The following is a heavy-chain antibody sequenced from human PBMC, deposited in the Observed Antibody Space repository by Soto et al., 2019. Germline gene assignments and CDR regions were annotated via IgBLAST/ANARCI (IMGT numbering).Heavy chain of an antibody. V-gene: IGHV5-51*01. CDR1: GCSFTSYW. Sequence: PGESLKISWKGSGCSFTSYWIGWVRQMPGKGLEWMGIIYPGDSDTRYSPSFQGQVTISADKSISTAYLQWNSLKASDTAMYYCTRQVPYSLGPQPDCWGQGTLVTVSS. D-gene: IGHD4-4*01. CDR3: TRQVPYSLGPQPDC. J-gene: IGHJ4*02. CDR2: IYPGDSDT.